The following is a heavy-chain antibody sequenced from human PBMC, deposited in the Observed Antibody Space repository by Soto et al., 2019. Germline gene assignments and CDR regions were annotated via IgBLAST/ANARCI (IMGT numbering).Heavy chain of an antibody. Sequence: QVQLIQSEAAVMKPGSSVSVSCTASGGIFGSHGFSWVRQAPGQRREWVGGFIPIFRTLTYTEKFQARVRIAADESVNTVYLDLSGLTSDDTAVYYCVRDRRIYYSDPHDEFVASDYEVWGQGTMVTVSS. CDR3: VRDRRIYYSDPHDEFVASDYEV. D-gene: IGHD3-22*01. J-gene: IGHJ3*01. CDR1: GGIFGSHG. CDR2: FIPIFRTL. V-gene: IGHV1-69*01.